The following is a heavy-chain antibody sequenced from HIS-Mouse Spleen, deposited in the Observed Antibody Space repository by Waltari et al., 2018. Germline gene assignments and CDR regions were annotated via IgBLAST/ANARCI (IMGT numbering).Heavy chain of an antibody. Sequence: EVQLLESGGGLVQPGGSLRLSCAASGFTFSSYAMSWVRQAPGKGLEWVSAISGSGGSTYYADSVKGRFTISRDNSKNTLYLQMNSLRAEDTAVYYCANWVSSSWYGAEYFQHWGQGTLVTVSS. J-gene: IGHJ1*01. CDR3: ANWVSSSWYGAEYFQH. D-gene: IGHD6-13*01. V-gene: IGHV3-23*01. CDR1: GFTFSSYA. CDR2: ISGSGGST.